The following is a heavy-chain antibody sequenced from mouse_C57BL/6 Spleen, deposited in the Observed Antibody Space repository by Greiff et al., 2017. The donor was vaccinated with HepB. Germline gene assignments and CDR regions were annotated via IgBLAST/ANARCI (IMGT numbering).Heavy chain of an antibody. D-gene: IGHD1-1*01. CDR1: GYTFTSYW. V-gene: IGHV1-50*01. Sequence: QVQLQQPGAELVKPGASVKLSCKASGYTFTSYWMQWLKQRPGQGLEWIGEIDPSDSYTNYNQKFKGKATLTVDTSSSTAYMQLSSLTSEDSAVYYCARYYGSSYAMDYWGQGTSVTVSS. CDR3: ARYYGSSYAMDY. CDR2: IDPSDSYT. J-gene: IGHJ4*01.